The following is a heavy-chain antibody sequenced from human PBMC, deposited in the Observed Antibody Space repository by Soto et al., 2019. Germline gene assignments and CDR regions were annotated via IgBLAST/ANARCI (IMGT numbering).Heavy chain of an antibody. Sequence: SETLSLTCSVSGDSINSDKYYWGWIRQPPGKGLEWIGSIYYRGNTYYNPSLRTRVTISLDKSKSQFSLKLNSVTAADSSVYFCARLEGLATISYYFDFWGQGALVTVSS. CDR1: GDSINSDKYY. J-gene: IGHJ4*02. CDR3: ARLEGLATISYYFDF. D-gene: IGHD3-9*01. CDR2: IYYRGNT. V-gene: IGHV4-39*01.